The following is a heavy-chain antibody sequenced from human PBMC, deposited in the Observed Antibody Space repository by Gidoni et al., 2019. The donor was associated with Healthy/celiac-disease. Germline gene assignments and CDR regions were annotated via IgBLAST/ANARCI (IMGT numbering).Heavy chain of an antibody. J-gene: IGHJ3*02. CDR1: GFTFSSYE. D-gene: IGHD3-10*01. V-gene: IGHV3-48*03. Sequence: EVQLVESGGGLVQPGGSLRLSCAASGFTFSSYEMNWVRQAPGKGLEWGSYISSSGSTIYYADSGKGRFTISRDNAKNSLYLQMNSLRAEDTAVYYCARDYGSGSGPGAFDIWGQGTMVTVSS. CDR2: ISSSGSTI. CDR3: ARDYGSGSGPGAFDI.